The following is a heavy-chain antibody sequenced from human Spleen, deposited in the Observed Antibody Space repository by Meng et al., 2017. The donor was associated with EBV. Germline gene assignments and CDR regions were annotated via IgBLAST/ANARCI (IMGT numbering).Heavy chain of an antibody. CDR1: GGTFSRYT. V-gene: IGHV1-69*06. J-gene: IGHJ5*02. D-gene: IGHD6-19*01. CDR3: ASLNDYSSGSTS. Sequence: QLQLVQSGAEVKKPWSSMKVACKASGGTFSRYTFSWVRRAPGQGLEWRAGFTPIFGTTNYAQKFDDRLTISADTSTTTVYMELSSLRSEDTAVYFCASLNDYSSGSTSWGQGTLVTVSS. CDR2: FTPIFGTT.